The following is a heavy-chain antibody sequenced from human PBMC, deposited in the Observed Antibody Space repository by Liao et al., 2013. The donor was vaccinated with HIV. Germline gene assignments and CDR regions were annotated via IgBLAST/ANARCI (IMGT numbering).Heavy chain of an antibody. J-gene: IGHJ1*01. CDR2: VYNSGNT. Sequence: QVQLRESGPGLVKPSETLSLTCSVSGDSLSTYYWSWIRQPVGKGLEWIGRVYNSGNTKLNPSFRGRVSMSVDTSTNEISLKVNSVTAADAAVYYCASHSSSWIPDSWGQGTPVIVSS. D-gene: IGHD3-22*01. V-gene: IGHV4-4*07. CDR1: GDSLSTYY. CDR3: ASHSSSWIPDS.